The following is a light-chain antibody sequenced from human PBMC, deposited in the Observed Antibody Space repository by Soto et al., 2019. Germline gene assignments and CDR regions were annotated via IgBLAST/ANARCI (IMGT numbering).Light chain of an antibody. CDR3: QQYGSSPWT. CDR2: GAL. Sequence: IVLTQYPGTASLFTGDRTTLSFGASQSVSSCYFAWFQQKPDVANSLLIYGALMRAGGISDRISGSASGTDFTLTISRLQPEDFAMYYCQQYGSSPWTFGQGTKVDI. J-gene: IGKJ1*01. V-gene: IGKV3D-20*01. CDR1: QSVSSCY.